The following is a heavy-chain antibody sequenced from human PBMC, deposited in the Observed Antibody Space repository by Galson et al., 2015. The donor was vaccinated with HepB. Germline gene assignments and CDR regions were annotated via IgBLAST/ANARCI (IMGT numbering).Heavy chain of an antibody. CDR2: INPNSGGT. D-gene: IGHD3-10*01. J-gene: IGHJ3*02. CDR3: ARANYGSGSYYNVDAFDI. Sequence: SVKVSCKASGYTFTGYYMHWVRQAPGQGLEWMGWINPNSGGTNYAQKFQGWVTMTRDTSISTAYMELSRLRSDDTAVYYCARANYGSGSYYNVDAFDIWGQGTMVTVSS. V-gene: IGHV1-2*04. CDR1: GYTFTGYY.